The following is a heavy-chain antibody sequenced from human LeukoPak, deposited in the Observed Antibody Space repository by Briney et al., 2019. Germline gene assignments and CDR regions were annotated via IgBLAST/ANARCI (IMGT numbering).Heavy chain of an antibody. J-gene: IGHJ4*02. CDR3: ARGPWYDYVWGSYRPPPFDY. Sequence: SETLSPTCAVYGGSFSGYYWSWIRQPPGKGLEWIGEINHSGSTNYNPSLKSRVTISVDTSKNQFPLKLSSVTAADTAVYYCARGPWYDYVWGSYRPPPFDYWGQGTLVTVSS. D-gene: IGHD3-16*02. CDR2: INHSGST. CDR1: GGSFSGYY. V-gene: IGHV4-34*01.